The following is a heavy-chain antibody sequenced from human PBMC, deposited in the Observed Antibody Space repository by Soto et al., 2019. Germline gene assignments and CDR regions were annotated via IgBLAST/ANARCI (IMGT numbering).Heavy chain of an antibody. J-gene: IGHJ1*01. Sequence: GSLRLSCAASGFTFSDYSMNWVRQAPGKGLEWVSYISISSSTRYYADSVKGRFTISRDNAKNSLYLQMNSLRDEDTAVYYCARVGCSGGSCYAPAEYFQQWGQGTLVTVS. CDR2: ISISSSTR. CDR3: ARVGCSGGSCYAPAEYFQQ. V-gene: IGHV3-48*02. CDR1: GFTFSDYS. D-gene: IGHD2-15*01.